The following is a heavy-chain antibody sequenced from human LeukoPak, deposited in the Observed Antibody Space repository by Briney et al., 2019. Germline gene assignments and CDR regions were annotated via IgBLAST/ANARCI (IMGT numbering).Heavy chain of an antibody. CDR3: ARDKSDFPFHS. J-gene: IGHJ5*01. V-gene: IGHV3-66*01. CDR2: IYRGGST. Sequence: PGGSLRLSCAASGLTVSSNYISWVREAPGQGLEWVSIIYRGGSTSYADSVKGRFTISRNNSKNTVYLQMNSLRAEHTAVYYCARDKSDFPFHSWGQGTLVTVSS. CDR1: GLTVSSNY. D-gene: IGHD3-3*01.